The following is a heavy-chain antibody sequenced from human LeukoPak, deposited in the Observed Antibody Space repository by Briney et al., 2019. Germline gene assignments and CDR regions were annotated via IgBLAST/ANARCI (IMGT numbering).Heavy chain of an antibody. CDR3: ATNPIGTGGMGFDY. CDR1: GGSISSSNW. CDR2: IYHSGST. V-gene: IGHV4-4*02. D-gene: IGHD3/OR15-3a*01. Sequence: SGTLSLTCAVSGGSISSSNWWSWVRQPPGMGLEWIGEIYHSGSTNYNPSLKSRVTISVDKSKNQFSLKLSSVTAADTAVYYCATNPIGTGGMGFDYWGQGTLVTVSS. J-gene: IGHJ4*02.